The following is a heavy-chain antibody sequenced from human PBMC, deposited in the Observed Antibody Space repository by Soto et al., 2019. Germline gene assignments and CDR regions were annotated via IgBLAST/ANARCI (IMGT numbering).Heavy chain of an antibody. Sequence: ASVKVSCKVSGYTLTELSMHWVRQAPGQGLEWMGWINPNSGGTNYAQKFQGWVTMTRDTSISTAYMELSRLRSDDTAVYYCARDDREFSGFDPWGQGTLVTVSS. CDR2: INPNSGGT. J-gene: IGHJ5*02. V-gene: IGHV1-2*04. CDR3: ARDDREFSGFDP. D-gene: IGHD3-22*01. CDR1: GYTLTELS.